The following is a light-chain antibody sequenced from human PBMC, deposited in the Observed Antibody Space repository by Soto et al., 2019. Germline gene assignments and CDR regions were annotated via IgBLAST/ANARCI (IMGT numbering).Light chain of an antibody. V-gene: IGKV2-24*01. J-gene: IGKJ4*01. Sequence: IVLPQSPLRSAVTLGQSASISCRSSQSLAHSDGDTYLSWLHLGPVQSPRLLILKVSNRLPGVPDRFSGSGAGTDFTLKINRVEAEDVETYYCMQSAQFPLTFGGGTKVEI. CDR3: MQSAQFPLT. CDR2: KVS. CDR1: QSLAHSDGDTY.